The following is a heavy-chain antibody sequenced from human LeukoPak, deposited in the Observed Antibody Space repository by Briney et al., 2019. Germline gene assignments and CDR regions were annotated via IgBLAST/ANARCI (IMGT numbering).Heavy chain of an antibody. CDR3: AKDLGPNSSSWYYFDY. V-gene: IGHV3-33*06. D-gene: IGHD6-13*01. J-gene: IGHJ4*02. CDR2: IWHDGSNK. Sequence: PGGSLRLSCAASGFTSSSYGMPWVRQAPAPRPAWPAVIWHDGSNKYYADSVKGRFTISRDNSKNTLYLQMNSLRAEDTAVYYCAKDLGPNSSSWYYFDYWGQGTLVTVSS. CDR1: GFTSSSYG.